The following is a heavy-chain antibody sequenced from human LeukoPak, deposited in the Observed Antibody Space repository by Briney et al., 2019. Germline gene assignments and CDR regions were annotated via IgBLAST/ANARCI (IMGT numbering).Heavy chain of an antibody. Sequence: SGGSLRLSCAASGFTFSSYWMSWVRRAPGKGLEWVANIKQDGSEKYYVDSVKGRFTISRDNAKNSLYLQMNSLRAEDTAVYYCARDRLFSSLDYWGQGTLVTVSS. V-gene: IGHV3-7*01. CDR3: ARDRLFSSLDY. D-gene: IGHD2/OR15-2a*01. J-gene: IGHJ4*02. CDR1: GFTFSSYW. CDR2: IKQDGSEK.